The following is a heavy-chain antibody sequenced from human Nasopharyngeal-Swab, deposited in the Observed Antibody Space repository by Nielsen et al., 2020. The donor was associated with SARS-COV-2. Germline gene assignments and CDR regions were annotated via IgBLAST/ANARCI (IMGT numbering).Heavy chain of an antibody. CDR3: ARDDGQLGDS. V-gene: IGHV3-30*03. D-gene: IGHD6-6*01. CDR2: LAHDASNE. CDR1: GFTFSSFG. Sequence: GESLKISCAASGFTFSSFGMHWVRQAPGKGLEWVAFLAHDASNEYYGDSVKGRFSISRDNSKNTLDLQMNSLRPEDTAVYYCARDDGQLGDSWGQGTLVTVSS. J-gene: IGHJ4*02.